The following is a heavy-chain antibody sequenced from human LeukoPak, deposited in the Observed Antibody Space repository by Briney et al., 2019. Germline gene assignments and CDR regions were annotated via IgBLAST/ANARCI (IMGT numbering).Heavy chain of an antibody. CDR1: GFTFSSHS. CDR2: ISSSSSYI. J-gene: IGHJ5*02. V-gene: IGHV3-21*01. D-gene: IGHD2-2*01. CDR3: ARAGCSSTSCKNWFDP. Sequence: AGGSLRLSCAASGFTFSSHSMNWVRQAPGKGLEWVSSISSSSSYIYYADSVKGRFTISRDNAKNSLYLQMNSLRAEDTAVYYCARAGCSSTSCKNWFDPWGQGTLVTVSS.